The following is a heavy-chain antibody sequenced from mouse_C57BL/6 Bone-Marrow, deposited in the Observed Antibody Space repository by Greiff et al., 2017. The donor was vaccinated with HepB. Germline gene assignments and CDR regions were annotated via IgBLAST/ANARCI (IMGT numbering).Heavy chain of an antibody. V-gene: IGHV1-15*01. CDR1: GYTFTDYE. J-gene: IGHJ1*03. Sequence: VQLQQSGAELVRPGASVTLSCKASGYTFTDYEMHWVKQTAVHGLEWIGAIDPETGGTAYNQKFKGKAILTADKSSSTAYMELRSLTSEDSAVYYCTSGVYFDVWGTGTTVTVSS. CDR2: IDPETGGT. CDR3: TSGVYFDV.